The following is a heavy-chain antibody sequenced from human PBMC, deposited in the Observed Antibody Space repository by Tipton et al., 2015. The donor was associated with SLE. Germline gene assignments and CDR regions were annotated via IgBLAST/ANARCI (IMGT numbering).Heavy chain of an antibody. CDR1: GGSISDSTYL. Sequence: LRLSCTVSGGSISDSTYLWGWIRQPPGKGLEWIANIYYSGSAHYNLSLKSRVTISVDTAKNQFSLDLNSVSAADTAVYYCARYWGLSGGYSYFDVWGRGTLVTVSS. J-gene: IGHJ2*01. CDR3: ARYWGLSGGYSYFDV. V-gene: IGHV4-39*01. D-gene: IGHD3-10*01. CDR2: IYYSGSA.